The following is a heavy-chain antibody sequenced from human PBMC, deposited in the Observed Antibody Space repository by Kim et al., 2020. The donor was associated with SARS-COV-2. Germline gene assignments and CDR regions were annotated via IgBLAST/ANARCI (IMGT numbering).Heavy chain of an antibody. Sequence: STTYNPPRKSRVTISVETSKSQFSLRLGSVTAADTAVYYCASGPYVPRYWGQGTLVTVSS. D-gene: IGHD3-16*01. CDR3: ASGPYVPRY. CDR2: ST. J-gene: IGHJ4*02. V-gene: IGHV4-59*09.